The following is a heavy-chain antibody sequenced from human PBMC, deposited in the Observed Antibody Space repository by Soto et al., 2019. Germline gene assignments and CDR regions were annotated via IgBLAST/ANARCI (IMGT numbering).Heavy chain of an antibody. CDR2: ISPMFGAA. Sequence: QVQLVQSGAEMKKPGSSVTVSCQSSGGTFNTYAMNWVRQAPGHGPEWMGDISPMFGAANYAPKFQGRVTITADESTGTSYMQLSSLTSEDTALYFCAREVQVHTPAFVYWGQGTLVTVSS. D-gene: IGHD3-10*01. J-gene: IGHJ4*02. CDR1: GGTFNTYA. V-gene: IGHV1-69*19. CDR3: AREVQVHTPAFVY.